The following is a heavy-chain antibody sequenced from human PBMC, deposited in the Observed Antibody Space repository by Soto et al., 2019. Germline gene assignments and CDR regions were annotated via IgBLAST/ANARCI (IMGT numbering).Heavy chain of an antibody. Sequence: EVQLLESGGGLVQPGGSLRLSCAASGFTFSSYAMSWVRQAPGKGLEWVSAISGSGGSTYYADSVKGRFTISRDNSKNTLNLQMNSLRAEDTAVYYCARGRGITAAGTYYHGMDVWGQGATVTVSS. V-gene: IGHV3-23*01. J-gene: IGHJ6*02. D-gene: IGHD6-13*01. CDR1: GFTFSSYA. CDR2: ISGSGGST. CDR3: ARGRGITAAGTYYHGMDV.